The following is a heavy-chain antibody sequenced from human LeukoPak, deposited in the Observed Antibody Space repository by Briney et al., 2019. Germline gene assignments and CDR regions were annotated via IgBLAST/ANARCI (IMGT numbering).Heavy chain of an antibody. V-gene: IGHV3-21*01. J-gene: IGHJ4*02. CDR1: GFTFSSYS. CDR3: ARGDIAARPAGY. D-gene: IGHD6-6*01. Sequence: PGGSLRLSXAASGFTFSSYSMNWVRQAPGKGLEWVSSISSSSSYIYYADSVKGRFTISRDNAKTSLYLQMNSLRAEDTAVYYCARGDIAARPAGYWGQGTLVTVPS. CDR2: ISSSSSYI.